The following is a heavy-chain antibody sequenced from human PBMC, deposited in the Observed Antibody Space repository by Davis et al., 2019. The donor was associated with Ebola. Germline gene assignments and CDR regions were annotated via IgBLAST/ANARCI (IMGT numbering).Heavy chain of an antibody. CDR3: ARAPYYYDVSGFYVDY. CDR2: IYLDDSDT. V-gene: IGHV5-51*01. D-gene: IGHD3-22*01. CDR1: GYSFTGYW. J-gene: IGHJ4*02. Sequence: GESLKISCKGSGYSFTGYWIGWVRQKPGEGLEWMGIIYLDDSDTRYSPSFQGQVTFSADKSISTAYLQWSSLKASDTATYYCARAPYYYDVSGFYVDYWGQGTLVTVSS.